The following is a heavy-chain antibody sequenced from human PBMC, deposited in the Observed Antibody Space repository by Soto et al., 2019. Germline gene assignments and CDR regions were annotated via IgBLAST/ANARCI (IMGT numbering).Heavy chain of an antibody. CDR2: IYFRGNT. CDR3: AREGGSYDSGGYLIRGAFDI. J-gene: IGHJ3*02. V-gene: IGHV4-31*03. Sequence: SETLSLTCSVSGDSISRIDYYWAWIRQHPEKGLEWIGNIYFRGNTYYSPSLESRLTISVDTSKNQFSLKLTSVTAADTAVYYCAREGGSYDSGGYLIRGAFDIWGQGTMVTVSS. D-gene: IGHD3-22*01. CDR1: GDSISRIDYY.